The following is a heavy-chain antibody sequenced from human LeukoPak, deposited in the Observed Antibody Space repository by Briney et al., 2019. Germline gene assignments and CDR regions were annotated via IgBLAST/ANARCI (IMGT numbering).Heavy chain of an antibody. CDR2: ISWNSGSI. D-gene: IGHD4-17*01. J-gene: IGHJ5*02. Sequence: PGGSLRLSCAASGFTFSSYSMNWVRQAPGKGLEWVSGISWNSGSIGYADSVKGRFTISRDNAKNSLYLQMNSLRAEDTALYYCAKDISPTVTTTGGWFDPWGQGTLVTVSS. V-gene: IGHV3-9*01. CDR3: AKDISPTVTTTGGWFDP. CDR1: GFTFSSYS.